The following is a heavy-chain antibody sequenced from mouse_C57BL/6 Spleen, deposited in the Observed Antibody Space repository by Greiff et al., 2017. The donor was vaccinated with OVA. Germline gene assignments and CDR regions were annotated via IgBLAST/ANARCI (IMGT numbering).Heavy chain of an antibody. J-gene: IGHJ3*01. D-gene: IGHD2-5*01. CDR1: GYTFTDYN. V-gene: IGHV1-18*01. Sequence: EVQLQQSGPELVKPGASVKIPCKASGYTFTDYNMDWVKQSHGKSLEWIGDINPNNGGTIYNQKFKGKATLTVDKSSSTAYMELRSLTSDDTAVYYCARKDYSNYGFAYWGQGTLVTVSA. CDR2: INPNNGGT. CDR3: ARKDYSNYGFAY.